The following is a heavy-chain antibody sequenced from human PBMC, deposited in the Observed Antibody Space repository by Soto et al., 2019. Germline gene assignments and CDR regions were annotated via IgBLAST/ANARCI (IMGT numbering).Heavy chain of an antibody. V-gene: IGHV4-39*01. J-gene: IGHJ4*02. D-gene: IGHD2-21*02. CDR2: IHHTEAT. Sequence: SETLSLTCTVAGGSITRRNHYWGRVRQPPGKGQERVASIHHTEATHYNPTLRSRIKMSIDTSKNRFSLSLTAVTAAHSTTYFCSTYCYYDLNSGYHDSWGQGTLVTVSS. CDR1: GGSITRRNHY. CDR3: STYCYYDLNSGYHDS.